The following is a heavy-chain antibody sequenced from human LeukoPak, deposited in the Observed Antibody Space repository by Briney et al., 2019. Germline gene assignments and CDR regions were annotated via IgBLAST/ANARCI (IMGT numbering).Heavy chain of an antibody. D-gene: IGHD6-19*01. V-gene: IGHV3-30-3*01. CDR2: ISYDGSNK. CDR1: GFTFSSYA. CDR3: ARDRQWLVPDY. Sequence: PGRSLRLSCAASGFTFSSYAMHCVRQAPGKGLEWVAVISYDGSNKYYADSVKGRFTISRDNSKNTLYLQMNSLRAEDTAVYYCARDRQWLVPDYWGQGTLVTVSS. J-gene: IGHJ4*02.